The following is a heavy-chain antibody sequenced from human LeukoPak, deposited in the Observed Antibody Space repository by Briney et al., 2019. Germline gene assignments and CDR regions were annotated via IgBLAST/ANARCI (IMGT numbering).Heavy chain of an antibody. Sequence: GGSLRLSCAASRFTFDEYGMSWVRQTAGKGLEWVSGINWNGRSIGYADSVKGRFTVSRDNAKSSLYLQMNSLRAEDTALYYCARVVEQQLVFPRYYSYYYMDVWGKGTTVSVSS. J-gene: IGHJ6*03. V-gene: IGHV3-20*04. CDR1: RFTFDEYG. CDR3: ARVVEQQLVFPRYYSYYYMDV. D-gene: IGHD6-13*01. CDR2: INWNGRSI.